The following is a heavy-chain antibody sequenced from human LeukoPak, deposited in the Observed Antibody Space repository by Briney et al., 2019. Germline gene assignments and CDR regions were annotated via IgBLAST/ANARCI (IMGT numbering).Heavy chain of an antibody. J-gene: IGHJ4*02. CDR3: GRDSRGPDY. V-gene: IGHV4-34*01. D-gene: IGHD3-22*01. Sequence: SETLSLTCAAYGGSISHYYWSWIRQSPGKGLECIGEINHSGSTNYNPSLKSRVTISVDTSKNQISLKLNSVTAADTAVYYCGRDSRGPDYWGQGTLVTVSS. CDR1: GGSISHYY. CDR2: INHSGST.